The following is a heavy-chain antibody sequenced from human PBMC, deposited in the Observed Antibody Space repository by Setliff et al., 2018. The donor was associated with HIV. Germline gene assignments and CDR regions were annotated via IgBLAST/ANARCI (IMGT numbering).Heavy chain of an antibody. CDR2: ISGSGSTT. CDR1: GFTFSSYE. Sequence: GGSLRLSCAASGFTFSSYETNWVRQAPGKGLEWVSYISGSGSTTYYADSAKGRFAISRDNAKNTLHLHLNSLRPEYTAVYYCARSPFLEWLFGFDYWGQGALVTVSS. D-gene: IGHD3-3*02. V-gene: IGHV3-48*03. J-gene: IGHJ4*02. CDR3: ARSPFLEWLFGFDY.